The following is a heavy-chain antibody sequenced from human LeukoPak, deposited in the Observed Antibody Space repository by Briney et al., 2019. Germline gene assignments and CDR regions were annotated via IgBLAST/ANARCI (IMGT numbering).Heavy chain of an antibody. CDR3: ARQGDYDFWSGYPNWFDP. J-gene: IGHJ5*02. V-gene: IGHV4-61*02. D-gene: IGHD3-3*01. Sequence: SQTLSLTCTVSGGSISSGSYYWSWIRQPAGKGLEWIGRIYSSGTTNYNPSLKSRVTISVDTSKNQFSLKLSSVTAADTAVYYCARQGDYDFWSGYPNWFDPWGQGTLVTVSS. CDR1: GGSISSGSYY. CDR2: IYSSGTT.